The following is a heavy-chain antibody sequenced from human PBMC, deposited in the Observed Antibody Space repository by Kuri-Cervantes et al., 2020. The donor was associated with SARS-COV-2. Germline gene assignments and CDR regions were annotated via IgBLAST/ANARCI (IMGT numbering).Heavy chain of an antibody. D-gene: IGHD4-23*01. CDR1: GYTFTSYD. Sequence: ASVKVSCKASGYTFTSYDINWVRQATGQGLEWMGWMNPNSGNTGYAQKFQGRVTMTRNTSISTAYMGLSSLRSENTAVYYCARGTTVVKVDIWGQGTMVTVSS. CDR3: ARGTTVVKVDI. J-gene: IGHJ3*02. CDR2: MNPNSGNT. V-gene: IGHV1-8*01.